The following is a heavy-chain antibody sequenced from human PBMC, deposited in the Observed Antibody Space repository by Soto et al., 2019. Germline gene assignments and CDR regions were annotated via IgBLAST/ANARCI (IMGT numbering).Heavy chain of an antibody. V-gene: IGHV3-23*01. Sequence: GVSLSLSCAASGFTFSTVAMSWVRPAPGRGPEWVSGISASGRDIHYADSVKDRFTVSRDNSKNTLYLQMNSLRAEDTAIYYCAKGKTSGWYYFDYWGQGALVTVSA. D-gene: IGHD6-19*01. CDR3: AKGKTSGWYYFDY. CDR1: GFTFSTVA. J-gene: IGHJ4*02. CDR2: ISASGRDI.